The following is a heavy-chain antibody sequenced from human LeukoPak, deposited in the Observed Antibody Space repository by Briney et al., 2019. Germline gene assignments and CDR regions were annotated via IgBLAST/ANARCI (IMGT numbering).Heavy chain of an antibody. J-gene: IGHJ4*02. Sequence: PAQTLSLTCSVAGVSITRGRVYWGRVRQTGGKGLEWIGRVHSSGDIYHNAAFRSRAAVSGDASKNQFSLQLNSVTAADTAVYYCARGASPKDAVFFDYWGQGALITVSS. V-gene: IGHV4-61*02. CDR1: GVSITRGRVY. CDR3: ARGASPKDAVFFDY. CDR2: VHSSGDI. D-gene: IGHD3-16*01.